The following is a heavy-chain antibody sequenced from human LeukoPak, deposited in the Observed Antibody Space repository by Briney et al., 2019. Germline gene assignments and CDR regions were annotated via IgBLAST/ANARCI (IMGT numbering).Heavy chain of an antibody. CDR1: GDIFNSYS. J-gene: IGHJ6*03. D-gene: IGHD1-26*01. CDR3: ARVGRSRGALPNFYYYMDV. Sequence: SVKVSCKASGDIFNSYSVSWVRQAPGQGPEWMGGIIPMFGSTNYAQKFEGRVTITTDQSTTTVYMELTSLTSEDTAVYYCARVGRSRGALPNFYYYMDVRGKGTTVTVSS. CDR2: IIPMFGST. V-gene: IGHV1-69*05.